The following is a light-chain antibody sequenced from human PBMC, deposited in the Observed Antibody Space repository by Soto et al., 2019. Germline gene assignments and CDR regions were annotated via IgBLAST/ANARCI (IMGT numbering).Light chain of an antibody. CDR1: QSVSSSY. CDR3: QQYASAPFS. Sequence: EIVLTQSPGTLSLSPGERATLSCRASQSVSSSYLAWYQQKPGQAPRLLIYRTSNRATGIPDRFSGSGSGTDFTLTISRLEPEDSAVYYCQQYASAPFSLGPGTKVDIK. V-gene: IGKV3-20*01. J-gene: IGKJ3*01. CDR2: RTS.